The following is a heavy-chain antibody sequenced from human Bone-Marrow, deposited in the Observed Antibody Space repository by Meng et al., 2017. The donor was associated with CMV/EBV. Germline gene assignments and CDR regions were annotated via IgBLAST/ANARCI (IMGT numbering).Heavy chain of an antibody. D-gene: IGHD3-10*01. V-gene: IGHV4-31*11. CDR1: GGSFSGYY. Sequence: SETLSLTCAVYGGSFSGYYWSWIRQHPGKGLEWIGYIYYSGSTYYNPSLKSRVTISVDTSKNQFSLKLSSVTAADTAVYYCARGGNYYSNWFDPWGQGTLVTVSS. CDR2: IYYSGST. CDR3: ARGGNYYSNWFDP. J-gene: IGHJ5*02.